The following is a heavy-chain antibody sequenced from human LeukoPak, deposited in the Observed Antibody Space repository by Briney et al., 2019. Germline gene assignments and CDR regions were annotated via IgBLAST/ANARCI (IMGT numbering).Heavy chain of an antibody. CDR2: ISGSGGST. V-gene: IGHV3-23*01. J-gene: IGHJ4*02. CDR1: GFTFSTYA. Sequence: PGGSLRLSRAASGFTFSTYAMTWVRQAPGKGLEWVSTISGSGGSTYYADSVKRRFTISRDNSKNTLYLQMNSLRAEDTAVYYCAKFYDDSGYYGRYFDYWGQGTLVTVSS. CDR3: AKFYDDSGYYGRYFDY. D-gene: IGHD3-22*01.